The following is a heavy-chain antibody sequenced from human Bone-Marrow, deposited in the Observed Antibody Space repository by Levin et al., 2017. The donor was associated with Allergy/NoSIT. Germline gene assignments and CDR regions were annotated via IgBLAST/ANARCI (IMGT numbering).Heavy chain of an antibody. CDR3: ARGRGTVTTAPRPFDI. J-gene: IGHJ3*02. V-gene: IGHV4-31*03. CDR2: IYYSGST. Sequence: SPTLSLTCTVSGGSISSGDSYWSWIRQHPGMGLEWIGYIYYSGSTYYNPSLKSRITMSVDTSKNQFSLKLSSVTAADTAVYYCARGRGTVTTAPRPFDIWGQGTMVTVSS. CDR1: GGSISSGDSY. D-gene: IGHD4-17*01.